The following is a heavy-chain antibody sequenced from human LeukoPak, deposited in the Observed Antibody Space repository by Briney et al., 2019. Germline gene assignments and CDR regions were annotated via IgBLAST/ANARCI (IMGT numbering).Heavy chain of an antibody. J-gene: IGHJ4*02. CDR1: GYSFIGYY. CDR2: ITLNSGGT. Sequence: ASVKVSCKASGYSFIGYYMHWVRQAPGQGLEWMGWITLNSGGTKYAQKFQGRVTMTRDTSISTVYMELSRLRSDDTAVYYCARDSAAAGGLSFDYWGQGTLATVSS. V-gene: IGHV1-2*02. D-gene: IGHD6-13*01. CDR3: ARDSAAAGGLSFDY.